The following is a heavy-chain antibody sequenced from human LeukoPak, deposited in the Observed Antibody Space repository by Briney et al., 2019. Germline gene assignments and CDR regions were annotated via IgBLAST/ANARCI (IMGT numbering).Heavy chain of an antibody. CDR2: MNPNSGNT. CDR1: GYTFTSYD. D-gene: IGHD1-26*01. J-gene: IGHJ4*02. V-gene: IGHV1-8*01. Sequence: AASVKVSCKASGYTFTSYDINWVRQATGQGLEWMGWMNPNSGNTGYAQKFQGRVTMTRNTSISTAYMELSSLRSEDTAVYYCARVVVPKYSGSEAYYFDYWGQGTLVTVSS. CDR3: ARVVVPKYSGSEAYYFDY.